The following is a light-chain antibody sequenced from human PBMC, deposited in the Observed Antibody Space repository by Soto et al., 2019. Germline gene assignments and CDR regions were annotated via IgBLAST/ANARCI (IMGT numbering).Light chain of an antibody. CDR3: QQHGNWPMT. J-gene: IGKJ5*01. CDR1: QSVSSNY. Sequence: EVVLTQSPGTLSLSPGERATLSCRASQSVSSNYVAWYHQIPGQTPRLLIWGASTRATGIPDRFSGSGSGTDFTLTISRLEPEDFAVYYCQQHGNWPMTFGQGTRLEIK. V-gene: IGKV3D-20*02. CDR2: GAS.